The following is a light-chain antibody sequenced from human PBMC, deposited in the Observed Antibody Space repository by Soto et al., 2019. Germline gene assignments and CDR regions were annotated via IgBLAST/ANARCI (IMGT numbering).Light chain of an antibody. CDR1: QDIQTY. J-gene: IGKJ3*01. CDR2: GTF. CDR3: QHLNNYPPFT. Sequence: IQLTQSPSSLSASVGDRVSITCRASQDIQTYLAWYQQKRGEAPKLLISGTFTLQSGVPSRFNGSGSGTDLTLTISRLQPEDFATYYCQHLNNYPPFTFGPGTKVDLE. V-gene: IGKV1-9*01.